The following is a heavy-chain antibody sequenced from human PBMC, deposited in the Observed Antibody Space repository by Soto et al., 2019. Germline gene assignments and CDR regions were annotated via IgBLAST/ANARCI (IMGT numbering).Heavy chain of an antibody. CDR2: INPNSGGT. CDR1: GYTFTGYY. D-gene: IGHD6-13*01. J-gene: IGHJ6*02. CDR3: ARDPFQTAAGTSYYYYGMDV. Sequence: ASVKVSCKASGYTFTGYYMHWVRQAPGRGLEWMGWINPNSGGTNCAQKFQGWVTMTRDTSISTAYMELSRLRSDDTAVYYCARDPFQTAAGTSYYYYGMDVWGQGTTVTVSS. V-gene: IGHV1-2*04.